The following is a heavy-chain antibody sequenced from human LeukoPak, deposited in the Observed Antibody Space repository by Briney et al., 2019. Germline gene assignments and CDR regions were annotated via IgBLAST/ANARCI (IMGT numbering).Heavy chain of an antibody. Sequence: SETLSLTCTVSGGSITSSSYYWGWIRQPPGKGLEWIGIIYYSGGTYYKPSLKSRVTISVDTSKNQFSLKLSSVTAADTAVYYCARGGYYGSGNDFRFDPWGQGTLVTVSS. J-gene: IGHJ5*02. D-gene: IGHD3-10*01. CDR2: IYYSGGT. V-gene: IGHV4-39*07. CDR1: GGSITSSSYY. CDR3: ARGGYYGSGNDFRFDP.